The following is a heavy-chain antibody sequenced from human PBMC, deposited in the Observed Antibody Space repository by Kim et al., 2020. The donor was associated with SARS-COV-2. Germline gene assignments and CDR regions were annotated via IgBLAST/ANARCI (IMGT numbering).Heavy chain of an antibody. CDR2: ISSSSSYI. CDR3: ARDSGRTHRTSTPIPDY. V-gene: IGHV3-21*01. J-gene: IGHJ4*02. CDR1: GFTFSSYS. Sequence: GGSLRLSCAASGFTFSSYSMNWVRQAPGKGLEWVSSISSSSSYIYYADSVKGRFTISRDNAKNSLYLQMNSLRAEDTAVYYCARDSGRTHRTSTPIPDYWGQGTLVTVSS. D-gene: IGHD2-2*02.